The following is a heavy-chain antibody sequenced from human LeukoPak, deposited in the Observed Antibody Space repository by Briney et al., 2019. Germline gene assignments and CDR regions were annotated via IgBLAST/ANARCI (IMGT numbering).Heavy chain of an antibody. CDR1: GYSFTNYR. CDR2: IYPRDSDT. V-gene: IGHV5-51*01. D-gene: IGHD2-8*01. Sequence: GESLKISCKSSGYSFTNYRIGWVRQMPGKGLEWMGIIYPRDSDTRYSPSFQGQVTISVDKSISTAYLQWSSLKASDTAMYYCARRRDCTSGICCFDYWGQGTLVTVSS. J-gene: IGHJ4*02. CDR3: ARRRDCTSGICCFDY.